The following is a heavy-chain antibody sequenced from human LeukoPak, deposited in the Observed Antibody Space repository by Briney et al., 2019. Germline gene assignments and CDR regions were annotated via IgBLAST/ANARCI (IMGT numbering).Heavy chain of an antibody. CDR1: GYTFTSYG. CDR3: ARDLAGTGPKGKYGY. Sequence: ASVKVSCKASGYTFTSYGISWVRQAPGQGLEWMGWISAYNGNTNYAQKLQGRVTMTTDTSTSTAYMELRSLRSDDTAVYYCARDLAGTGPKGKYGYWGQGTLVTVSS. V-gene: IGHV1-18*01. CDR2: ISAYNGNT. D-gene: IGHD7-27*01. J-gene: IGHJ4*02.